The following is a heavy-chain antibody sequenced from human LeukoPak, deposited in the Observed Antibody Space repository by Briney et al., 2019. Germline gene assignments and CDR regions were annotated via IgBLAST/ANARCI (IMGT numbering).Heavy chain of an antibody. CDR2: ISSDGSNK. Sequence: TGGSLRLSCAASGFSFSDYTFHWVRQAPGKGLEWVALISSDGSNKYYADSVKGRFTISRDNSKNTLYLQMDSLRAGDTAVYYCARDSVHITMIVVVTPDFWGQGTLVTVSS. CDR1: GFSFSDYT. D-gene: IGHD3-22*01. CDR3: ARDSVHITMIVVVTPDF. V-gene: IGHV3-30-3*01. J-gene: IGHJ4*02.